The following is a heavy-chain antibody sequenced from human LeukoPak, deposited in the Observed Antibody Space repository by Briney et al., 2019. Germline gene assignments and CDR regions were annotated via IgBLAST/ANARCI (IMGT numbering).Heavy chain of an antibody. CDR3: AKDLLVNDY. V-gene: IGHV3-23*01. CDR1: GFTFSSYA. J-gene: IGHJ4*02. D-gene: IGHD3-22*01. Sequence: PGGSLRLSCVAPGFTFSSYAMSWVRQAPGKGLEWVSAISGSGGSTYYADSVKGRFTISRDNSKNTLYLQMNSLRADDTAVYYCAKDLLVNDYWGQGTLVTVSS. CDR2: ISGSGGST.